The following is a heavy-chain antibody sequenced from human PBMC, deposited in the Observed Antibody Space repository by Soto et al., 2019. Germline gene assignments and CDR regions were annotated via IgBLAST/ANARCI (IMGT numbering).Heavy chain of an antibody. CDR1: GGSISRYY. J-gene: IGHJ4*02. CDR2: IYYSGST. CDR3: ARAVGYFDY. V-gene: IGHV4-59*01. Sequence: PSQTLSLTCTVSGGSISRYYWSWIRQPPGKGLEWIGYIYYSGSTNYNPSLKSRVTISVDTSKIQFSLKLSSVTAADTAVYYCARAVGYFDYWGQGTLVTVSS.